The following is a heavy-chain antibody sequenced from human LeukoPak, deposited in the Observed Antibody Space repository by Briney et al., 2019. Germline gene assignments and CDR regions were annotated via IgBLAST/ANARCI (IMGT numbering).Heavy chain of an antibody. D-gene: IGHD6-13*01. V-gene: IGHV1-18*01. CDR2: IDTYSGKT. CDR3: ARDRGIAEADSFDP. J-gene: IGHJ5*02. CDR1: GYTFTSYG. Sequence: AASVKVSCKASGYTFTSYGISWVRQAPGQGLEWMGWIDTYSGKTNYAQKFQGRVTMTSDTSTSTAYMELRSLRSDDTAVYYCARDRGIAEADSFDPRGQGTLVTVSS.